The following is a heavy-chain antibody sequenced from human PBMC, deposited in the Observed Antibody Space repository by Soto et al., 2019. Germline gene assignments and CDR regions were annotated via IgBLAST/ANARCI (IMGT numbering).Heavy chain of an antibody. Sequence: SETLSLTCTVSGGSISSSSYYWGWIRQPPGKGLEWIGSIYYSGSTYYNPSLKSRVTISVDTSKNQFSLKLSSVTAADTAVYYCARKGRYYYGMDVWGQGTTVTVSS. CDR3: ARKGRYYYGMDV. CDR1: GGSISSSSYY. J-gene: IGHJ6*02. V-gene: IGHV4-39*01. CDR2: IYYSGST.